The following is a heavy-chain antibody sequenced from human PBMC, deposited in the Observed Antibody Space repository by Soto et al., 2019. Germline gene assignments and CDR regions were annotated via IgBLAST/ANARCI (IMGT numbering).Heavy chain of an antibody. J-gene: IGHJ4*02. Sequence: EVQLLDSGGGLVQPGESLRLTCAVSGLTFSTYAMSWVRQAPGKGLEWVSGIGNSGVDTYYADSVKGRFTISRDNSKNTLYLQMNSLRAEDTAVYYCAKPWYSNDFDYWGQGTLVIVSS. V-gene: IGHV3-23*01. D-gene: IGHD4-4*01. CDR3: AKPWYSNDFDY. CDR1: GLTFSTYA. CDR2: IGNSGVDT.